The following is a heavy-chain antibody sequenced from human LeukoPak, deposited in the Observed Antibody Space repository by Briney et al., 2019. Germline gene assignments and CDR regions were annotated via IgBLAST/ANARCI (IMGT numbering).Heavy chain of an antibody. V-gene: IGHV3-7*01. CDR2: IKQDGSEK. J-gene: IGHJ4*02. Sequence: GGSLRLSCAASGFTFSSYWMNWVRQAPGKGLEWVANIKQDGSEKYYLDSLKGRFIISRDNAKNSLYLQMNSLRAEDTAVYYCAKDRTVVEYQFDYWGQGTLVTVSS. CDR1: GFTFSSYW. CDR3: AKDRTVVEYQFDY. D-gene: IGHD3-22*01.